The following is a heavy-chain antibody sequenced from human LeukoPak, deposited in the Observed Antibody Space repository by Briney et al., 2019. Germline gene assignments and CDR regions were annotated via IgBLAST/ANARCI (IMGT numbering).Heavy chain of an antibody. D-gene: IGHD6-13*01. J-gene: IGHJ6*03. CDR3: AREYAALRPYYMDV. CDR1: GFTFNNYA. Sequence: GGSLRLSCAASGFTFNNYAMTWVRQAPGKGLEWVANIKQDGSEKYYVDSVKGRLTISRDNAKNSLYLQMNSLRAEDTAVYYCAREYAALRPYYMDVWGKGTTVTVSS. V-gene: IGHV3-7*01. CDR2: IKQDGSEK.